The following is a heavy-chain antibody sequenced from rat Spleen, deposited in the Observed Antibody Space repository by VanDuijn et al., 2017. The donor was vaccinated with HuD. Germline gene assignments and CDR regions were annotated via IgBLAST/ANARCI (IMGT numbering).Heavy chain of an antibody. CDR2: INSEGTT. CDR1: GFSLTSYN. V-gene: IGHV3-3*01. CDR3: ARFPIYHYSALFDY. Sequence: VQLKESGPGLVQPSQTLSLTCTVAGFSLTSYNVYWVRQPPGNKLEWMGYINSEGTTNYNPSLKSRISITRDTSKNQFFLQVNSVTAEDTATYYCARFPIYHYSALFDYWGQGVTVTVSS. J-gene: IGHJ2*01. D-gene: IGHD1-1*01.